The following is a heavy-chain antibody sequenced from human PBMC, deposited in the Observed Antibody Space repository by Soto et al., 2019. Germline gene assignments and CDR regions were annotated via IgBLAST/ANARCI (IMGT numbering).Heavy chain of an antibody. V-gene: IGHV1-18*01. J-gene: IGHJ6*02. Sequence: QVQLVQSGAEVKKPGASVKVSCKASGYTFTSYGISWVRQAPGQGLEWMGWISAYNGNTNYAQKLQGRVTMTTDTSTSXXYXEXXSLRSDDTAVYYCARGDIVVVVAATRGYYYYGMDVWGQGTTVTVSS. D-gene: IGHD2-15*01. CDR3: ARGDIVVVVAATRGYYYYGMDV. CDR2: ISAYNGNT. CDR1: GYTFTSYG.